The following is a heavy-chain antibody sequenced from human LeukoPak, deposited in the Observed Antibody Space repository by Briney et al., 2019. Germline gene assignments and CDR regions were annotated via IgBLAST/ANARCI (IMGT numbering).Heavy chain of an antibody. D-gene: IGHD4-17*01. CDR3: ARAHDYGDYKKWFDP. V-gene: IGHV4-39*07. Sequence: PSETLSLTCTVSGDSVRSSTYYWGWIRQPPGKGLEWIGSIYYSGRAYYNPSLKSRVAMSVDTSKTQFSLTLRSVTAADTAVYYCARAHDYGDYKKWFDPWGQGIMVTVSS. CDR2: IYYSGRA. J-gene: IGHJ5*02. CDR1: GDSVRSSTYY.